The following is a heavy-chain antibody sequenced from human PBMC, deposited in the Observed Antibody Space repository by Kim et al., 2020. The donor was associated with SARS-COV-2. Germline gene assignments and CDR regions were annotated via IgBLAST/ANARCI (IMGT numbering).Heavy chain of an antibody. CDR1: GFTFSSYA. V-gene: IGHV3-23*01. J-gene: IGHJ6*02. Sequence: GGSLRLSCAASGFTFSSYAMSWVRQAPGKGLEWVSGISGSGGSTYYADSVKGRFTISRDNSKNKLYLQVHSLRAEDTAVYYCAKDRRLYYDFWTGYDRPRDGMDVWGQGTTVTVSS. CDR3: AKDRRLYYDFWTGYDRPRDGMDV. D-gene: IGHD3-3*01. CDR2: ISGSGGST.